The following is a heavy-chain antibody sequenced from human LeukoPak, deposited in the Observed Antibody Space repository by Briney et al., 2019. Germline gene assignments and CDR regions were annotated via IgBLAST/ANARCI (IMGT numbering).Heavy chain of an antibody. CDR2: ISSSSSYI. D-gene: IGHD1-26*01. CDR3: ARRGGLLPYGMDV. J-gene: IGHJ6*02. CDR1: GFTFDDYA. V-gene: IGHV3-21*01. Sequence: GGSLRLSCAASGFTFDDYAMNWVRQAPGKGLEWVSSISSSSSYIYYADSVKGRFTISRDNAKNSLYLQMNSLRAEDTAVYYCARRGGLLPYGMDVWGQGTTVTVSS.